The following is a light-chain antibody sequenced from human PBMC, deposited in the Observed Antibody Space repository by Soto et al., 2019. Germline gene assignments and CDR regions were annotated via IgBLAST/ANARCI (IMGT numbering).Light chain of an antibody. J-gene: IGKJ2*01. CDR2: AAS. CDR1: QGIGND. Sequence: DIQLTQSPSFLSASEGDRVTITCRASQGIGNDLAWYQQKPEKTPKLLIYAASTLESGVPSRVSGSGSGTYFTLTISSLHPEDFAPEYCQQLDTYPYTFGQGTEVEIK. V-gene: IGKV1-9*01. CDR3: QQLDTYPYT.